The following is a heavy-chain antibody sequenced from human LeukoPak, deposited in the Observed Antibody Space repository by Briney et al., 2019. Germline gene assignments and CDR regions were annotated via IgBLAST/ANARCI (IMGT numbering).Heavy chain of an antibody. Sequence: GRSLRLSCAASGFTFSSYGVHWVRQAPGKGLEWVAVISSDGTNKYYADSVKGRFTISRDNSKNALDLQINSLRVEDTAVYYCAKDTYSASHGYFDQWGQGTLVTVSS. J-gene: IGHJ4*02. CDR2: ISSDGTNK. D-gene: IGHD1-26*01. V-gene: IGHV3-30*18. CDR3: AKDTYSASHGYFDQ. CDR1: GFTFSSYG.